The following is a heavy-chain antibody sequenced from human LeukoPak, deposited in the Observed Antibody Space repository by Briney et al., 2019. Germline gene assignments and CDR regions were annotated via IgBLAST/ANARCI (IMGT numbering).Heavy chain of an antibody. J-gene: IGHJ4*02. CDR2: ISSDGASK. CDR3: ATFNSSWSSFDY. CDR1: GFTFSSHT. Sequence: GGSLRLSCAASGFTFSSHTMHWVRQAPGQGLEWVALISSDGASKYYADSVKGRFTISRDNSKITLYLQMSSLRAEDTAVYYCATFNSSWSSFDYWGQGTLVTVSS. V-gene: IGHV3-30-3*01. D-gene: IGHD6-13*01.